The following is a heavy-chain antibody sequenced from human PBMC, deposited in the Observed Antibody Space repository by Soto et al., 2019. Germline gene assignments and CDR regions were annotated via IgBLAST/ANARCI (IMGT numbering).Heavy chain of an antibody. Sequence: SETWSRACTFSGGSVSSGTYYWNWIRQSPGKGLEWIGYIYTSGSTKYNPSLKSRVTISADTSKNQFSLILSSVTAAAAADYHWERETWEWATVKMFGYWGQCTMVTVSS. J-gene: IGHJ4*02. CDR1: GGSVSSGTYY. V-gene: IGHV4-61*01. CDR2: IYTSGST. CDR3: ERETWEWATVKMFGY. D-gene: IGHD1-26*01.